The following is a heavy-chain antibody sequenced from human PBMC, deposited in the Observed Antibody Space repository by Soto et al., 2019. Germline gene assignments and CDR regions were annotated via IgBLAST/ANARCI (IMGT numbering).Heavy chain of an antibody. CDR1: GFSISSGFY. J-gene: IGHJ4*02. Sequence: SETLSLTCNVSGFSISSGFYWGWVRQPPGKGLEWIGAIYHSGTTYFNPSLKSRVTMAIDTSKSQFSLSLASVAAADTAMYYCARGMNPQDYWGQGTLVTVSS. CDR3: ARGMNPQDY. D-gene: IGHD6-13*01. CDR2: IYHSGTT. V-gene: IGHV4-38-2*02.